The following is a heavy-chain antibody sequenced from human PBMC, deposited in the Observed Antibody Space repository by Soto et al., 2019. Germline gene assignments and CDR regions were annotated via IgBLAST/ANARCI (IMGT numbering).Heavy chain of an antibody. V-gene: IGHV6-1*01. D-gene: IGHD6-19*01. CDR1: GDSVSSGTAT. Sequence: SQTLSLTCAISGDSVSSGTATWSWIRQSPSRGLEWLGGTYYRSKWYTDYAQSLKSRIAITPDTSKNHLSLQVNSVTPEDTAVYFCARDGSGFYWYFDVWGRGTLVTVSS. CDR2: TYYRSKWYT. J-gene: IGHJ2*01. CDR3: ARDGSGFYWYFDV.